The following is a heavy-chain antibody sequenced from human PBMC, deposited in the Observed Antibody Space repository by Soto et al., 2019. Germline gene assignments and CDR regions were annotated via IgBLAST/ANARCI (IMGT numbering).Heavy chain of an antibody. Sequence: ESVGVVVQPGGSLRLSCAASGFTFDDYTMHWVRQAPGKGLEWVSLISWDGGSTYYADSVKGRFTISRDNSKNSLYLQMNSLRTEDTALYYCAKDKGNRGYDFGYYYGMDVWGQGTTVTVSS. V-gene: IGHV3-43*01. CDR3: AKDKGNRGYDFGYYYGMDV. J-gene: IGHJ6*02. CDR2: ISWDGGST. D-gene: IGHD5-12*01. CDR1: GFTFDDYT.